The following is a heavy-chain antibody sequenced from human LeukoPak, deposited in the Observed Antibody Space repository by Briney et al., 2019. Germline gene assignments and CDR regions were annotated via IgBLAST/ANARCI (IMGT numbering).Heavy chain of an antibody. D-gene: IGHD3-10*01. CDR1: GDSVSRTDAG. CDR2: TYYRSIWYKDDAGWYK. Sequence: SQTLSLTCGISGDSVSRTDAGWSWIRQSPSRGLEWLGRTYYRSIWYKDDAGWYKDDAGSLKSRITINVDPVMNQFSLQLNSVTPEDTALYYYARGGLVRGSINSLIAFVWGQGIMVTVSS. J-gene: IGHJ3*01. CDR3: ARGGLVRGSINSLIAFV. V-gene: IGHV6-1*01.